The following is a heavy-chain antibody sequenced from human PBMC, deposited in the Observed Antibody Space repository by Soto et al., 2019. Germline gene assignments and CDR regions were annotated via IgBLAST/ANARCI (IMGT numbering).Heavy chain of an antibody. CDR3: ARDLAVGLVDY. V-gene: IGHV1-18*01. CDR2: ISAYSGNT. D-gene: IGHD6-19*01. CDR1: GYTFTSYG. Sequence: QVQLVQSGAEVKKPGASVKVSCKASGYTFTSYGISWVRQAPGQGLEWMGWISAYSGNTKYAQKLQGRVTMTTDTSTSTAYTEVRSLRSDDTAVYYCARDLAVGLVDYWGQGTLVTVSS. J-gene: IGHJ4*02.